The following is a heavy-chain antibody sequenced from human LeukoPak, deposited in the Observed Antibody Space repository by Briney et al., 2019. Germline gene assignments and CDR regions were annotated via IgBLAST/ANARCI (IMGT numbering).Heavy chain of an antibody. V-gene: IGHV3-48*03. CDR3: AELGITMIGGV. D-gene: IGHD3-10*02. CDR2: ISSSGSTI. CDR1: GFTFSSYE. J-gene: IGHJ6*04. Sequence: GGSLRLSCAASGFTFSSYEMNWVRQAPGKGLEWVSYISSSGSTIYYADSVKGRFTISKDNAENSLYLQMNSLRAEDTAVYYCAELGITMIGGVWGKGTTVTISS.